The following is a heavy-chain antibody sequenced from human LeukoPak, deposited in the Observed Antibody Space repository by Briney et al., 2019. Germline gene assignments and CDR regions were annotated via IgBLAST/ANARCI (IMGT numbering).Heavy chain of an antibody. D-gene: IGHD4-17*01. CDR3: VSLGYTTVTTGS. J-gene: IGHJ4*02. CDR1: GGSISSSSYY. V-gene: IGHV4-39*01. CDR2: IYYSGST. Sequence: SETLSLTCTVSGGSISSSSYYWGWIRQPPGKGLEWIGSIYYSGSTYYNPSLKSRVTISVDTSKNQFSLKLSSVTAADTAVYYCVSLGYTTVTTGSWGQGTLVTVSS.